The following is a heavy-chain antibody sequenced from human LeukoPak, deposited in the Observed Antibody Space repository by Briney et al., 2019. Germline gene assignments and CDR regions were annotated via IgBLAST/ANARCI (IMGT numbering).Heavy chain of an antibody. CDR2: IFYSGST. CDR3: ARGYSANYGRIDY. Sequence: GSLRLSCAASGFTFNNPWMSWIRQPPGKGLEWIGYIFYSGSTEYNPSLKSRATISVDTSKKQFSLKLSSVTAADTAVYYCARGYSANYGRIDYWGQGTLVTVSS. J-gene: IGHJ4*02. V-gene: IGHV4-59*11. CDR1: GFTFNNPW. D-gene: IGHD1-26*01.